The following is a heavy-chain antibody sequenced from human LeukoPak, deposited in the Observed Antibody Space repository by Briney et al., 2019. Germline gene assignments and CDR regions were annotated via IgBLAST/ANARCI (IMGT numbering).Heavy chain of an antibody. D-gene: IGHD6-13*01. Sequence: GGSLRLSCAASGFTFSNYWMSWVRQAPGKGLEWVANIKRDGSEKYYVDSVKGRFTIFRDNAKNSLYLQMNSLRAEDTAVYYCARDKTVYSSSWFDPWGQGTLVTVSS. CDR2: IKRDGSEK. V-gene: IGHV3-7*01. CDR3: ARDKTVYSSSWFDP. J-gene: IGHJ5*02. CDR1: GFTFSNYW.